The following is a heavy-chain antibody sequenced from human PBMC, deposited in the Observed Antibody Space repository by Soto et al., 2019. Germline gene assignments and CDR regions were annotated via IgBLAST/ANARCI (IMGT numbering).Heavy chain of an antibody. CDR1: GGSFSGYY. D-gene: IGHD6-13*01. J-gene: IGHJ5*02. CDR3: ARGYIAAAGTGWFDP. CDR2: INHSGST. Sequence: SETLSLTCAVYGGSFSGYYWSWIRRPPGKGLEWIGEINHSGSTNYNPSLKSRVTISVDTSKNQFSLKLSSVTAADTAVYYCARGYIAAAGTGWFDPWGQGTLVTVSS. V-gene: IGHV4-34*01.